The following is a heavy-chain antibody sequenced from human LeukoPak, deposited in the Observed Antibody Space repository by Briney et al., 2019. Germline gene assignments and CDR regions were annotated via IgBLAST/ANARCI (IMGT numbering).Heavy chain of an antibody. J-gene: IGHJ4*02. CDR1: GFAFSTYA. V-gene: IGHV3-30*02. CDR2: IRSDGNNK. CDR3: AISGGYWAWAH. Sequence: GGSLRLSCAASGFAFSTYAMHWVRQAPGKGLEWVAFIRSDGNNKYYADSMKGRFTISRDNSKNTLYLQMNSLRAEDTAVYYCAISGGYWAWAHWGQGTLVTVSS. D-gene: IGHD1-26*01.